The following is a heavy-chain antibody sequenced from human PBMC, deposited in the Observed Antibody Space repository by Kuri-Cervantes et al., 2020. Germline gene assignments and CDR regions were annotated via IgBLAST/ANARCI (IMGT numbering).Heavy chain of an antibody. V-gene: IGHV3-23*01. D-gene: IGHD3-10*01. CDR3: GSGDLGPYGMDV. CDR1: GFTFSSYA. CDR2: LSGSGGST. J-gene: IGHJ6*02. Sequence: GESLKISCAASGFTFSSYATSWVRQAPGKGLEWVSTLSGSGGSTFYADSVKGRFTISRDISKNTLYLQMSSLRAEDTAVYYCGSGDLGPYGMDVWGQGTAVTVSS.